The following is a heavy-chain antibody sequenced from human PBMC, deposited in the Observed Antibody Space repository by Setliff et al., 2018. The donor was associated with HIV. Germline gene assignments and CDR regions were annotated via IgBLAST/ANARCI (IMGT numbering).Heavy chain of an antibody. D-gene: IGHD6-6*01. CDR3: VTGSAARPFDY. CDR1: GYTLTELS. J-gene: IGHJ4*02. Sequence: ASVKVSCKVSGYTLTELSRHWVRQAPGKGLDWMGSFDPKDGKTRYAQKFQGRVTMTEDTSTDTAYMELSSLRSEDTAVYYYVTGSAARPFDYWGQGTLVTVSS. CDR2: FDPKDGKT. V-gene: IGHV1-24*01.